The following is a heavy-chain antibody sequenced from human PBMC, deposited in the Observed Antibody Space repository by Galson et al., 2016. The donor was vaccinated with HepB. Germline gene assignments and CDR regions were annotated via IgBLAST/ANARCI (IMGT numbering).Heavy chain of an antibody. V-gene: IGHV3-73*01. CDR1: GFTFSGSA. J-gene: IGHJ4*02. CDR2: IRSKANSYAT. CDR3: TRGDVYDYGDFYNDY. Sequence: SLRLSCAPSGFTFSGSAMHWVRRASGKGLEWVGRIRSKANSYATAYAASVKGRFTISRDDSKNTAYLQMNSLKTEDTAVYYCTRGDVYDYGDFYNDYWGQGTLVTVSS. D-gene: IGHD4-17*01.